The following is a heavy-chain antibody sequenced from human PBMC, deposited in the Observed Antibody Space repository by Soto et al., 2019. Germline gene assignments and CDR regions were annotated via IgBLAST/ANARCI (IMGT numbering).Heavy chain of an antibody. V-gene: IGHV4-59*01. J-gene: IGHJ5*02. CDR1: GGSISSYY. Sequence: PSETLSLTCTVSGGSISSYYWSWIRQPPGKGLEWIGYIYYSGSTNYNPSLKSRVTISVDTSKNQFSLKLSSVTAADTAVYYCARDLLSNHYDISTGFDPWGQGTLVTVSS. CDR3: ARDLLSNHYDISTGFDP. CDR2: IYYSGST. D-gene: IGHD3-9*01.